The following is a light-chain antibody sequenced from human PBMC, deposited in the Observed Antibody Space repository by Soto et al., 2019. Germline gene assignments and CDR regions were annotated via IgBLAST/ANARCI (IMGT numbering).Light chain of an antibody. CDR3: ETWDSNTRV. CDR1: SGHSSYI. J-gene: IGLJ3*02. Sequence: QAVVTQSSSASASLGSSVKLTCTLSSGHSSYIIAWHQQQPGKAPRYLMKLEGSGSYNKGSGVPDRFSGSSSGADRYLTISNLHFEDEADYYCETWDSNTRVFGGGTKVTVL. CDR2: LEGSGSY. V-gene: IGLV4-60*02.